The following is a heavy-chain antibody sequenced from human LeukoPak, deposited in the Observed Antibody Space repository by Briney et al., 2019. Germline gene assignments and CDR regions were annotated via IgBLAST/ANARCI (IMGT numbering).Heavy chain of an antibody. J-gene: IGHJ3*01. CDR1: GGSFSGYY. D-gene: IGHD3-22*01. V-gene: IGHV4-34*01. Sequence: SETLSLTCAVYGGSFSGYYWSWIRQPPGKGLEWIGEINHSGSTNYNPSLKSRVTISVDTSKNQFSLKLSSVTAADTAVYCCARARNYYDSSDYYYEGDAFDFWGQGTMVTVSS. CDR2: INHSGST. CDR3: ARARNYYDSSDYYYEGDAFDF.